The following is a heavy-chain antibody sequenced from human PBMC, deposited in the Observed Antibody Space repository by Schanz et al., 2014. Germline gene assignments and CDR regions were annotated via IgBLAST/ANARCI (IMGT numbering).Heavy chain of an antibody. J-gene: IGHJ4*02. Sequence: ESGGGVVQPGRSLRLSCAASGFAFNNYGMHWVRQAPGKGLEWVANIKQDGSEKYYVDSVKGRFTISRDNAKNSLYLQMNSLTAEDTAVYYCAKYGGELGVSFEYWGQGTLVTVSS. CDR1: GFAFNNYG. CDR2: IKQDGSEK. D-gene: IGHD7-27*01. V-gene: IGHV3-7*01. CDR3: AKYGGELGVSFEY.